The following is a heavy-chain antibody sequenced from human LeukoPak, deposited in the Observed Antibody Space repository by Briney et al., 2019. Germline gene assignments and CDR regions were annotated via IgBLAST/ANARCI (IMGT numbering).Heavy chain of an antibody. Sequence: GGSLRLSCAASGFTFDDYAMHWVRQAPGKGLEWVSGISWNSGSIGYADSVKGRFTISRDNAKNPLYLQMNSLRAEDTALYYCAKEDDAFDIWGQGTMVTVSS. V-gene: IGHV3-9*01. CDR1: GFTFDDYA. CDR3: AKEDDAFDI. CDR2: ISWNSGSI. J-gene: IGHJ3*02.